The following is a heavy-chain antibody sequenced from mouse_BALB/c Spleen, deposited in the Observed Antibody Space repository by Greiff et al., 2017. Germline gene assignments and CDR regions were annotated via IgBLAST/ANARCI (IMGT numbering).Heavy chain of an antibody. D-gene: IGHD1-1*01. CDR3: ARRYYDGNLWAMDY. CDR2: ISNGGGST. J-gene: IGHJ4*01. CDR1: GFTFSSYT. Sequence: EVMLVESGGGLVQPGGSLKLSCAASGFTFSSYTMSWVRQTPEKRLEWVAYISNGGGSTYYPDTVKGRFTISRDNAKNTLYLQMSSLKSEDTAMYYCARRYYDGNLWAMDYWGQGTSVTVSS. V-gene: IGHV5-12-2*01.